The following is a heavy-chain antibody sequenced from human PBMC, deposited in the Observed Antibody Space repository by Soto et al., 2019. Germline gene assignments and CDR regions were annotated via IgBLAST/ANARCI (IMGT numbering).Heavy chain of an antibody. CDR3: TTDPYSTRDS. J-gene: IGHJ4*02. Sequence: EVQLVESGGGLVQPGGSLRLSCATSGFTFINAWMHWVRQAPGKGLEWVGRVKSKTDGGTTDYAAPVKGRFTISRDDSKNTLFLQMNSLKIEDTALYYCTTDPYSTRDSWGQGTLVTVSS. CDR1: GFTFINAW. D-gene: IGHD4-4*01. CDR2: VKSKTDGGTT. V-gene: IGHV3-15*07.